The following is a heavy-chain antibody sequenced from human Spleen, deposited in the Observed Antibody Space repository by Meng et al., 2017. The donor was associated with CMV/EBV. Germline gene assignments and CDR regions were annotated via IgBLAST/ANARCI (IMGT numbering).Heavy chain of an antibody. J-gene: IGHJ4*02. CDR2: INPTGGST. CDR1: GYTFTRYY. Sequence: ASVKVSCKASGYTFTRYYMNWVRQAPGQGLEWMGIINPTGGSTTYAQKFQGRVTMTRDTSTSTVYMEMSSLRSEDTAVYYCARGRFDYGDYTVIDFWGQGTLVTVSS. CDR3: ARGRFDYGDYTVIDF. V-gene: IGHV1-46*01. D-gene: IGHD4-17*01.